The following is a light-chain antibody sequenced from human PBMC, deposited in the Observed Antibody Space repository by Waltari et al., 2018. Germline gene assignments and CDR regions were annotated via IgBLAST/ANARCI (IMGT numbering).Light chain of an antibody. Sequence: QSALTQPASVSGSPAQSITISCTGTSPDVGAYDWVPWYQQHPGKAPKVVIFAVSYRPSGVSNRFSGSKSGNTASLTISGLQAEDEADYYCTSYTSRHSLVFGTGTKVTVL. CDR2: AVS. J-gene: IGLJ1*01. CDR1: SPDVGAYDW. CDR3: TSYTSRHSLV. V-gene: IGLV2-14*03.